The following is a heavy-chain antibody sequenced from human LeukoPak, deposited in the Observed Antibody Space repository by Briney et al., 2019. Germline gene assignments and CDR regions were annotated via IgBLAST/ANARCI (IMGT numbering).Heavy chain of an antibody. Sequence: GGSLRLSCTASGFTFSTYAISWVRQAPGKGLEWVSAISGSGGKTYYTDSVKGRFTISRDNSKNTLYLQMNSLRAEDTAVYYCARDPEHYGSGSYLDYWGQGSLVTVSS. V-gene: IGHV3-23*01. J-gene: IGHJ4*02. CDR3: ARDPEHYGSGSYLDY. CDR2: ISGSGGKT. D-gene: IGHD3-10*01. CDR1: GFTFSTYA.